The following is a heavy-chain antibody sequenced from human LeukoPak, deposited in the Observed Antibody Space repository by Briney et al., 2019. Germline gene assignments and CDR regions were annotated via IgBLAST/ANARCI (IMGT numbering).Heavy chain of an antibody. CDR1: GFTVSSNY. V-gene: IGHV3-66*01. J-gene: IGHJ6*02. CDR3: ARDNYDILTGHYYGMDV. CDR2: IYSGGST. D-gene: IGHD3-9*01. Sequence: GGSLRLSCAASGFTVSSNYMSWVRQAPGKGLEWVSVIYSGGSTYYADSVKGRFTIPRDNSKNTLYLQVNSLGAEDTAVYYCARDNYDILTGHYYGMDVWGQGTTVTVSS.